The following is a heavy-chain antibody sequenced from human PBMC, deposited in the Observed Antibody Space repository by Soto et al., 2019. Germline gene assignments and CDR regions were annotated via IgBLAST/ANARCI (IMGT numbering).Heavy chain of an antibody. V-gene: IGHV5-51*01. D-gene: IGHD4-17*01. J-gene: IGHJ6*03. CDR1: GYSFTSYW. CDR2: IYPGDSDT. CDR3: ARVPHDYGDYGSYYYYYMDV. Sequence: LKISCKGSGYSFTSYWIGWVRQMPGKGLEWMGIIYPGDSDTRYSPSFQGQVTISADKSISTAYLQWSSLKASDTAMYYCARVPHDYGDYGSYYYYYMDVWGKGTTVTVSS.